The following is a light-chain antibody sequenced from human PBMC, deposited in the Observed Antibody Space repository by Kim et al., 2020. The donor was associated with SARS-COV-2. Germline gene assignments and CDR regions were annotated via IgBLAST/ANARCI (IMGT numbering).Light chain of an antibody. Sequence: SSELTQDPAVSVALGQTVRITCQGDSLRSYYASWYQQKPGQAPVLVIYGKNNRPSGIPDRFSGSSSGNTASLTITGAQAEDEADYYCNSRDSSGNHSWVVGGGTQLTVL. CDR1: SLRSYY. CDR3: NSRDSSGNHSWV. J-gene: IGLJ3*02. V-gene: IGLV3-19*01. CDR2: GKN.